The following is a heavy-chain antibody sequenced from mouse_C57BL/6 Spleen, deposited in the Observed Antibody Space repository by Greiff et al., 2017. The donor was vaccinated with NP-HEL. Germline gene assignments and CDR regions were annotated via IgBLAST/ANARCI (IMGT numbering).Heavy chain of an antibody. J-gene: IGHJ2*01. Sequence: EVQRVESGGGLVKPGGSLKLSCAASGFTFSSYAMSWVRQTPEKRLEWVATISDGGSYTYYPDNVKGRFTISRDNAKNNLYLQMSHLKSEDTAMYYCAREDYYGSTFDYWGQGTTLTVSS. V-gene: IGHV5-4*01. CDR2: ISDGGSYT. CDR3: AREDYYGSTFDY. CDR1: GFTFSSYA. D-gene: IGHD1-1*01.